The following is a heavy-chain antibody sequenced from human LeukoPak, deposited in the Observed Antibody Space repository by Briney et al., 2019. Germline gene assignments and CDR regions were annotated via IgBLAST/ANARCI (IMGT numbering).Heavy chain of an antibody. CDR3: GREVATTY. D-gene: IGHD5-24*01. CDR2: ISGSGGST. J-gene: IGHJ4*02. V-gene: IGHV3-23*01. Sequence: GGSLRLSCAASGFTFSSYAMTWVRQAPGKGLEWVSAISGSGGSTYYADSVKGRFTISRDNSRNTLYLQMNSLTADDTAVYYCGREVATTYWGQGTLVTVSS. CDR1: GFTFSSYA.